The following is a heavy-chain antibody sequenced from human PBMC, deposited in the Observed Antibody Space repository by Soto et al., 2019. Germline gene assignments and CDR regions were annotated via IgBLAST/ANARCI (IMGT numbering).Heavy chain of an antibody. CDR3: ARDRGYCNGCSCYYMDV. CDR2: ISTSSRAI. J-gene: IGHJ6*03. CDR1: GFTFSSYD. D-gene: IGHD2-15*01. Sequence: EVQLVESGGGLVQPGGSLRLSCAASGFTFSSYDMNWVRQAPGKGLEWISYISTSSRAIHYADSVKGRFTISRDNVKNSLYLQMNSLRDEDTDVYYCARDRGYCNGCSCYYMDVWGKGTTGTVSS. V-gene: IGHV3-48*02.